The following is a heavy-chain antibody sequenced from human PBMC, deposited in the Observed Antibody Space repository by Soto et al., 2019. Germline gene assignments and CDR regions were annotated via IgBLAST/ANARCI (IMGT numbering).Heavy chain of an antibody. CDR3: AILKDIDY. Sequence: GGSLRLSCAASGFTFSDHYMDWVRQAPGKGLEWVGRTRDKANSYTTEYAASVKGRFTISRDDSKTSLYLQMNSLKTEDTAVYYCAILKDIDYWGQGTLVTVSS. V-gene: IGHV3-72*01. J-gene: IGHJ4*02. D-gene: IGHD3-10*01. CDR1: GFTFSDHY. CDR2: TRDKANSYTT.